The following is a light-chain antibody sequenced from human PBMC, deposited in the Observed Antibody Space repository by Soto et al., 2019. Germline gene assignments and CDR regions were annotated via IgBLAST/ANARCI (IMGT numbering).Light chain of an antibody. CDR1: QSVYNY. V-gene: IGKV3-11*01. J-gene: IGKJ1*01. Sequence: EIVLTQSPGTLSLSPGERATLSCRASQSVYNYLAWYQQKPGQAPRLLIYDASDRATGLPARFSASGSGTDFTLTISSLEPEDSASYYCQQRANWPGTFGQGTKVEIK. CDR2: DAS. CDR3: QQRANWPGT.